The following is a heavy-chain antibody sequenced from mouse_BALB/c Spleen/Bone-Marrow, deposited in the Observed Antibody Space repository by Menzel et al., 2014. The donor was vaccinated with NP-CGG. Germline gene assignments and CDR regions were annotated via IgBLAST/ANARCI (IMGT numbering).Heavy chain of an antibody. CDR1: GYTFTNYV. CDR2: INPYNDGT. CDR3: ARRPSFYGSSYGAMDY. J-gene: IGHJ4*01. D-gene: IGHD1-1*01. V-gene: IGHV1-14*01. Sequence: VQLQQSGPELVKPGASVKMSCKASGYTFTNYVMHWVKQKPGQGLEWIGHINPYNDGTKYNEKFKGKATLTSDKSSGTAYMELSSLTSEDSAVYYCARRPSFYGSSYGAMDYWGQGTSVTVSS.